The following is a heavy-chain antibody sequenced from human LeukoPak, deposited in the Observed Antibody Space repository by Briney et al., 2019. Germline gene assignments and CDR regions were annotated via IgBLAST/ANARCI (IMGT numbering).Heavy chain of an antibody. V-gene: IGHV3-64*02. J-gene: IGHJ4*02. CDR1: GFTLSTYG. CDR3: ARGVTRDYDLGHDY. CDR2: ITGDGSSI. Sequence: GGSLRLSCAASGFTLSTYGMVWVRQAPGKGLEYVSAITGDGSSIFYADSVKGRFTISRDNSRNTLFLQMDGLRTEDMAVYYCARGVTRDYDLGHDYWGQGTLVTVSS. D-gene: IGHD3-22*01.